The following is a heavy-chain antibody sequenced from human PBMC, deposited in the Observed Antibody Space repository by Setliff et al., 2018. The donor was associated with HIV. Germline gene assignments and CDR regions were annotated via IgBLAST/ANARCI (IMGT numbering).Heavy chain of an antibody. J-gene: IGHJ6*02. CDR3: ARAMRGVVVTNMYYYYGMDV. Sequence: SETLSLTCTVSGGSISSSSYYWAWIRQPPGKGLEWIGSIYHRGSTHHNPSLKSRVTFSVDTSKNQFSLKLSSVTAADTAVYYCARAMRGVVVTNMYYYYGMDVWGQGTTVTVSS. CDR1: GGSISSSSYY. CDR2: IYHRGST. D-gene: IGHD2-21*02. V-gene: IGHV4-39*01.